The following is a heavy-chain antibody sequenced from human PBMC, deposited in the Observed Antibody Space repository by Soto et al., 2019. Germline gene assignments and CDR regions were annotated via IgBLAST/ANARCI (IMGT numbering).Heavy chain of an antibody. CDR2: ISSSSSTI. CDR3: ANHFEELPNRFAFDI. V-gene: IGHV3-48*02. CDR1: GFTFSSYS. J-gene: IGHJ3*02. D-gene: IGHD1-26*01. Sequence: GGSLRLSCAASGFTFSSYSMNWVRQAPGKGLEWVSYISSSSSTIYYADSVKGRFTISRDNAKNSLYLQMNSLRDEDTAVYYCANHFEELPNRFAFDIWGQGTMVTVSS.